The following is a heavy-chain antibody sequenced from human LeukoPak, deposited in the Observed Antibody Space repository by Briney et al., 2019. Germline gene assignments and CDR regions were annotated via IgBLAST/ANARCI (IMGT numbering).Heavy chain of an antibody. CDR2: TYYRYKWYN. D-gene: IGHD3-3*01. CDR3: ARELVQAYDFWSGPTRWFDP. V-gene: IGHV6-1*01. Sequence: PSQTLSLTCAISGDSVSSNSAAWNWIRQSPSRGLEWLGRTYYRYKWYNDYAVSVKSRITINPDTSKNQFSLQLNSVTPEDTAVYYCARELVQAYDFWSGPTRWFDPWGQGTLVTVSS. J-gene: IGHJ5*02. CDR1: GDSVSSNSAA.